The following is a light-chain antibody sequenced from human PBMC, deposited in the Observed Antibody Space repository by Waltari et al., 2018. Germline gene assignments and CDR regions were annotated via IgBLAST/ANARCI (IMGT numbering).Light chain of an antibody. CDR2: TAA. CDR1: QSIRNY. CDR3: QQSYSSPYT. J-gene: IGKJ2*01. Sequence: DIQMTQSPSSLSASVGDRVIITCRASQSIRNYLNWYQQKPGKAPKLLIYTAANFQSGVPSRFSGSGSGTDFTLTITSLQPEDFATYYCQQSYSSPYTFGQGTKVETK. V-gene: IGKV1-39*01.